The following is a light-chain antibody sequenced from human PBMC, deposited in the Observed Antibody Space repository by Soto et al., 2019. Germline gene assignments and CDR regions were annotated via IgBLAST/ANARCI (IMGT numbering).Light chain of an antibody. CDR3: QQRYNRHPLT. CDR2: AAS. Sequence: DIQMTQSPSSLSASVGDRVTITCRASQSIGRYLNWYQQKPGKAPTLLIYAASSLQRGVPSRFSGSGSSTEFTLITSSLQPEDFATYYCQQRYNRHPLTFGPGTQLEIK. CDR1: QSIGRY. V-gene: IGKV1-39*01. J-gene: IGKJ5*01.